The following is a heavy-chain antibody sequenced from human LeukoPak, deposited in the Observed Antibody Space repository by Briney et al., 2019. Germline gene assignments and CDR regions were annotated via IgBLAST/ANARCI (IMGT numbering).Heavy chain of an antibody. Sequence: GASVKVSCKASGYTFTAYYMHWVRQATGQGLEWMGIIDPSGGGTSYAQKFQGRVTLTRDTSTSIVYMELSSLTSEDTAVYYCASLGSGSSPIIDFDYWGQGTLVTVCS. CDR2: IDPSGGGT. CDR1: GYTFTAYY. D-gene: IGHD3-10*01. V-gene: IGHV1-46*01. CDR3: ASLGSGSSPIIDFDY. J-gene: IGHJ4*02.